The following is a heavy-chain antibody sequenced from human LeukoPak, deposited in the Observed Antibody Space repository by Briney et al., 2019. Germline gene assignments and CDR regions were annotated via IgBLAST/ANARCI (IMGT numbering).Heavy chain of an antibody. CDR3: ARVLSGRGSLYSYYYYMDV. Sequence: PSETLSLTCTVSGGSISSYYWSWIRQPAGKGLEWIGRIYTSGSTNYNPSLKSRVTMSVDTSKNQFSLKLSSVTAADTAVYYCARVLSGRGSLYSYYYYMDVWGKGTTVTISS. CDR1: GGSISSYY. J-gene: IGHJ6*03. V-gene: IGHV4-4*07. CDR2: IYTSGST. D-gene: IGHD3-10*01.